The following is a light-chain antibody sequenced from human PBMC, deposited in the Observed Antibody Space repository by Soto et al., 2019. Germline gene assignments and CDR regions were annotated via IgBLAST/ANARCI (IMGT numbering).Light chain of an antibody. CDR2: DVS. V-gene: IGLV2-14*01. CDR3: SSYTSSSAYVV. Sequence: QSVLTQPASVSGSPGQSITISCTGTSSDVGGYNYVSWYQQHPGKAPKLMIYDVSNRPSGVSNRFSGSKSGNTASLTISELQAEDEADYYCSSYTSSSAYVVFGGGTKVTVL. CDR1: SSDVGGYNY. J-gene: IGLJ2*01.